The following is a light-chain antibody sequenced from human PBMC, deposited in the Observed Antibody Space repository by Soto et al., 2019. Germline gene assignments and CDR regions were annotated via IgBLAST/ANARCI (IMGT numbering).Light chain of an antibody. J-gene: IGKJ4*01. Sequence: DIQMTQSPSTLSASVGDRVTITCRASQSIRRWLAWSQQQAGKAPKLLIFDASNLQSGVPSRFGGSGSGTEFTLTISSLQPDDVGTYYCQQYDGYPVTFGGGTKVEI. V-gene: IGKV1-5*01. CDR1: QSIRRW. CDR2: DAS. CDR3: QQYDGYPVT.